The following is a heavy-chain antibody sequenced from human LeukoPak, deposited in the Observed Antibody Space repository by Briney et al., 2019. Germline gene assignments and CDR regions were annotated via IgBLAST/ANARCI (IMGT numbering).Heavy chain of an antibody. CDR1: GFTFSSYA. D-gene: IGHD2/OR15-2a*01. V-gene: IGHV3-23*01. CDR3: ARGWPAGRTFFDY. Sequence: GGSLRLSCAASGFTFSSYAMSWVRQAPGKGLEWVSAISGSGGSTYYADSVKGRFTISRDNSKNTLYLQMNSLRAEDTALYYCARGWPAGRTFFDYWGQGTLVTVSS. CDR2: ISGSGGST. J-gene: IGHJ4*02.